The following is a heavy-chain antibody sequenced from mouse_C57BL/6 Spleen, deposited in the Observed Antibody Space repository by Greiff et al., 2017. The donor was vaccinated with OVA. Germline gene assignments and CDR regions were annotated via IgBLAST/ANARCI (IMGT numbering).Heavy chain of an antibody. CDR2: IRNKANNHAT. CDR3: TSYYYGWGFAY. D-gene: IGHD1-1*01. V-gene: IGHV6-6*01. CDR1: GFTFSDAW. J-gene: IGHJ3*01. Sequence: DVKLQESGGGLVQPGGSMKLSCAASGFTFSDAWMDWVRQSPEKGLEWVAEIRNKANNHATYYAVSVNGRFTISRDDFKSSVYLQLISLRAEDTGIYDCTSYYYGWGFAYWGQGTLVTVSA.